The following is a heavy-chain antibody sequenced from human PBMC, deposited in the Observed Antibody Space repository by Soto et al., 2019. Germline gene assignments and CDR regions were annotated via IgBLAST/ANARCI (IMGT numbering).Heavy chain of an antibody. V-gene: IGHV1-69*06. CDR1: GGTFSSYA. CDR3: ARVSRIAAAGTTSTGFYYYGMDV. J-gene: IGHJ6*02. CDR2: IIPIFGTA. Sequence: GASVKVSCKASGGTFSSYAISWVRQAPGQGLEWMGGIIPIFGTANYAQKFQGRVTITADKSTSTAYMELSSLRSEETAVYYCARVSRIAAAGTTSTGFYYYGMDVWGQGTTVTVSS. D-gene: IGHD6-13*01.